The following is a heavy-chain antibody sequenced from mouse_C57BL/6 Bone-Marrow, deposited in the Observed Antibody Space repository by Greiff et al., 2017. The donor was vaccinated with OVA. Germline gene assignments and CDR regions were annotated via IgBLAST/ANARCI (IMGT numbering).Heavy chain of an antibody. J-gene: IGHJ3*01. V-gene: IGHV5-9-1*02. CDR3: TRARGYDGFAY. D-gene: IGHD2-2*01. CDR2: ISSGGDYI. CDR1: GFTFSSYA. Sequence: EVKLMESGEGLVKPGGSLKLSCAASGFTFSSYAMSWVRQTPEKRLEWVAYISSGGDYIYYAATVKGRFTISRDNARNTLYLQMSSLKSEDTAMYYCTRARGYDGFAYWGQGTLVTVSA.